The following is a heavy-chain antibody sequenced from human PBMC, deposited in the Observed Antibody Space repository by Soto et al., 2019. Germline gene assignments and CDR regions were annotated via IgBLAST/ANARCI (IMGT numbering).Heavy chain of an antibody. V-gene: IGHV4-4*02. J-gene: IGHJ4*02. CDR1: GGSISSSNW. CDR2: IYHSGST. D-gene: IGHD4-17*01. Sequence: QVQLQESGPGLVKPSGTLSLTCAVSGGSISSSNWWSWVRQPPGKGLEWIGEIYHSGSTNYNPSLSIRVTISVDKSKNQFSLKLSAVTAADTAVYYCAGGDYASYYYLDYWGQGTLVTVSS. CDR3: AGGDYASYYYLDY.